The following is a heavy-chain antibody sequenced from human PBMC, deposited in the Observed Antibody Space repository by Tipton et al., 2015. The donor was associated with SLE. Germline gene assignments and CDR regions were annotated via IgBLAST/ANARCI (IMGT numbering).Heavy chain of an antibody. Sequence: TLSLTCTVSGGSISSGSYYWSWIRQPAGKGLEWIGRIYTSGSTNYNPSLKSRVTISVDTSKNQFSLKLSSVTAADTAVYYCARGHGVPYYYYGMDVWGQGTTVTVSS. V-gene: IGHV4-61*02. J-gene: IGHJ6*02. D-gene: IGHD4-17*01. CDR2: IYTSGST. CDR3: ARGHGVPYYYYGMDV. CDR1: GGSISSGSYY.